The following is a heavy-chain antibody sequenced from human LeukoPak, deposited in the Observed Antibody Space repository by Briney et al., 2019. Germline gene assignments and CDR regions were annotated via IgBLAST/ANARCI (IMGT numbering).Heavy chain of an antibody. CDR1: GFTVSSNY. V-gene: IGHV3-53*05. CDR3: AKPYDSSGYSGDY. J-gene: IGHJ4*02. D-gene: IGHD3-22*01. Sequence: GGSLRLSCAASGFTVSSNYMSWVRQAPGKGLEWVSVIYSGGSRYYADSVKGRFTISRDNSKNTLYLQMNSLRAEDTAVYYCAKPYDSSGYSGDYWGQGTLVTVSS. CDR2: IYSGGSR.